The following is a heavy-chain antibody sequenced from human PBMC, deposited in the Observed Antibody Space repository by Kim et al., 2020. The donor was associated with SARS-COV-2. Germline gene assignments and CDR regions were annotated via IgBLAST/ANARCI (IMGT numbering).Heavy chain of an antibody. J-gene: IGHJ5*02. V-gene: IGHV7-4-1*02. D-gene: IGHD3-3*01. Sequence: ASVKVSCKASGYTFTSYAMNWVRQAPGQGLEWMGWINTNTGNPTYAQGFTGRFVFSLDTSVSTAYLQISSLKAEDTAVYYCARVLRFLEWLYWFDPWGQGTLVTVSS. CDR3: ARVLRFLEWLYWFDP. CDR2: INTNTGNP. CDR1: GYTFTSYA.